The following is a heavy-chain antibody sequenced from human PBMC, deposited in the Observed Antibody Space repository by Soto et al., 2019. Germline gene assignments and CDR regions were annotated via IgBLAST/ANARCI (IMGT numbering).Heavy chain of an antibody. Sequence: GGSLRLSCAASGFNFGRYALHWVRQTPGKGLEWVAVVSYDGGNKYYLDSVRGRFTISRDNGRNTLYLQMNSLRSEDTAVYYCAKDVTGGAETAYNWFDPWGQGSLVTVSS. V-gene: IGHV3-30*18. CDR3: AKDVTGGAETAYNWFDP. CDR1: GFNFGRYA. D-gene: IGHD2-21*02. J-gene: IGHJ5*02. CDR2: VSYDGGNK.